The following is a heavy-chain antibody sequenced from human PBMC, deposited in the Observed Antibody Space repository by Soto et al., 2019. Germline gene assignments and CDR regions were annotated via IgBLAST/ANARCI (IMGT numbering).Heavy chain of an antibody. J-gene: IGHJ4*02. D-gene: IGHD3-3*01. CDR3: ATADEFGVVTTFFEY. Sequence: QLQLQESGPGLVKPSETLSLTCTVCGGSISSRSHYWGWIRQSPGKHLECIGRSYYRGSTHYNPSLKTRVTISVDTSKNQVSLKVYSVTAADTAVYYCATADEFGVVTTFFEYWGQGSLVTVSS. V-gene: IGHV4-39*01. CDR2: SYYRGST. CDR1: GGSISSRSHY.